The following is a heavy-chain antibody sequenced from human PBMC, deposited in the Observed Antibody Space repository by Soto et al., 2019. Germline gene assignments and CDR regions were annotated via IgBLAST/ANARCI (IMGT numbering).Heavy chain of an antibody. Sequence: SVKVSCKASGGTFSSYAISWVRQAPGQGLEWMGGIIPIFGTANYAQKFQGRVTITADESTSTAYMELSSLRPEDTAVYYCARGSTVTTDNWFDPWGQGTLVTVSS. V-gene: IGHV1-69*13. D-gene: IGHD4-17*01. J-gene: IGHJ5*02. CDR2: IIPIFGTA. CDR3: ARGSTVTTDNWFDP. CDR1: GGTFSSYA.